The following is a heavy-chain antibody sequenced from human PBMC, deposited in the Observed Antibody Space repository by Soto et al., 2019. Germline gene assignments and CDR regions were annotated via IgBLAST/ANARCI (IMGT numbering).Heavy chain of an antibody. J-gene: IGHJ3*02. Sequence: GGSLRLSCAASGFTFSSYSMNWVRQAPGKGLEWVSSISSSSYIYYADSVKGRFTISRDNAKNSLYLQMNSLRAEDTAVYYCARDFSSSWYGIDAFDIWGQGTMVTVSS. CDR3: ARDFSSSWYGIDAFDI. CDR2: ISSSSYI. CDR1: GFTFSSYS. D-gene: IGHD6-13*01. V-gene: IGHV3-21*01.